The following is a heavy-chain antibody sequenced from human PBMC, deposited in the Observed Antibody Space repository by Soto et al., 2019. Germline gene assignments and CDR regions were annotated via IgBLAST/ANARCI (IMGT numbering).Heavy chain of an antibody. CDR2: ISTAGNT. J-gene: IGHJ4*02. Sequence: GGSLRLSCAASGFTFRNYDVHWVRQATGKGLEWVSTISTAGNTYSPGSVKGRFTISRENAKNSLYLQMNSLRVDDTAVYYCARGRDSGLYFFDYWGRGTLVTVSS. V-gene: IGHV3-13*01. CDR3: ARGRDSGLYFFDY. CDR1: GFTFRNYD. D-gene: IGHD3-9*01.